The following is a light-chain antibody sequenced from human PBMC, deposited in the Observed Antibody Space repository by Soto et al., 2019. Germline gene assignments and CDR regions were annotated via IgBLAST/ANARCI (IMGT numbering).Light chain of an antibody. CDR3: QQSYSTPRLT. Sequence: DIQMTQSPSSLSASVGDRVTITCRASQRIASYLNWYQQKPGNAPKLLIYAASSLQSGVPSRFGGSGSGTDFTLSSSSLQPEDHPTYYCQQSYSTPRLTCGGGTKVEIK. CDR2: AAS. CDR1: QRIASY. J-gene: IGKJ4*01. V-gene: IGKV1-39*01.